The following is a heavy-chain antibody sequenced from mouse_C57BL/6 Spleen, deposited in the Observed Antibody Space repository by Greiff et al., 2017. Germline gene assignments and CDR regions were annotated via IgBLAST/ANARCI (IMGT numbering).Heavy chain of an antibody. V-gene: IGHV5-4*01. CDR1: GFTFSSYA. CDR3: ARDHYYGSSYGAMDY. Sequence: EVNLVESGGGLVKPGGSLKLSCAASGFTFSSYAMSWVRQTPEKRLEWVATISDGGSYTYYPDNVKGRFTISRDNAKNNLYLQMSHLKSEDTAMYYCARDHYYGSSYGAMDYWGQGTSVTVSS. J-gene: IGHJ4*01. CDR2: ISDGGSYT. D-gene: IGHD1-1*01.